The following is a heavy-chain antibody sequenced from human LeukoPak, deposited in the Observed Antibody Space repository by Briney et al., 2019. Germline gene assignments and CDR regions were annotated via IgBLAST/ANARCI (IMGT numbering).Heavy chain of an antibody. Sequence: GGSLRLSCAASGFTFSSYWMHWVRQAPGKGLVWVSRINSDGSSTSYADSVKGRFTISRDNAKNTLYLQMNSLRAEDTAVYYCARVVFSSSWYYFDHWGQGTLVTVSS. J-gene: IGHJ4*02. D-gene: IGHD6-13*01. CDR3: ARVVFSSSWYYFDH. V-gene: IGHV3-74*01. CDR1: GFTFSSYW. CDR2: INSDGSST.